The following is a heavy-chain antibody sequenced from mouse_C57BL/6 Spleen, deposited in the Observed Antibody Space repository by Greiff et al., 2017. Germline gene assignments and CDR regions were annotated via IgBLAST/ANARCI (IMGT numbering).Heavy chain of an antibody. CDR3: VRGREPEEFAY. CDR2: IRSKSNNYAT. CDR1: GFSFNTYA. V-gene: IGHV10-1*01. Sequence: EVKLVESGGGLVQPKGSLQLSCAASGFSFNTYAMNWVRQAPGTGLEWVARIRSKSNNYATYYADSVKDRLTISRDDSESMLYLQMNNLKTEDTAMYYCVRGREPEEFAYWGQVTLVTVSA. J-gene: IGHJ3*01.